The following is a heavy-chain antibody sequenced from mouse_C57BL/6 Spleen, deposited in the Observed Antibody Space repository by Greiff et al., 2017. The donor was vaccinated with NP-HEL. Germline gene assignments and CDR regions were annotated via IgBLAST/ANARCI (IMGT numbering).Heavy chain of an antibody. D-gene: IGHD2-3*01. V-gene: IGHV1-18*01. CDR2: INPNNGGT. J-gene: IGHJ3*01. Sequence: EVQLQQSGPELVKPGASVKIPCKASGYTFTDYNMDWVKQSHGKSLEWIGDINPNNGGTIYNQKFKGKATLTVDKSSSTAYMELRSLSSEDTAVYYCARLYDGYYQFAYWGQGTLVTVSA. CDR1: GYTFTDYN. CDR3: ARLYDGYYQFAY.